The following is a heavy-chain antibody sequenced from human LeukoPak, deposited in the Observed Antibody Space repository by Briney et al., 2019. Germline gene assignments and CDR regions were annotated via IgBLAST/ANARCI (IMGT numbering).Heavy chain of an antibody. D-gene: IGHD5-18*01. CDR2: IYTSGST. Sequence: SQTLSLTCTVSGGSISSGSYYWSWIRQPAGKGLEWIGRIYTSGSTNYNPSLKSRVTISVDTSKNQFSLKLSSVTAADTAVYYCARRFSFAVDTAMEDYFDYWGQGTLVTVSS. J-gene: IGHJ4*02. CDR1: GGSISSGSYY. V-gene: IGHV4-61*02. CDR3: ARRFSFAVDTAMEDYFDY.